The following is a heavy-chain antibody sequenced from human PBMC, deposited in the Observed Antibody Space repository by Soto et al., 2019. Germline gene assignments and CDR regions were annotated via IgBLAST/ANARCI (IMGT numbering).Heavy chain of an antibody. D-gene: IGHD6-13*01. Sequence: ASVKVSCKASGYTFTRYTMNWVLQAPGQRLEWMGWINPDNGNTKSSQKFQDRVIITRDTSASTAYMDLSSLRSEDAAVYYCARAAIHGSSWYFWFDPWGQGTLVTVSS. V-gene: IGHV1-3*01. CDR2: INPDNGNT. J-gene: IGHJ5*02. CDR3: ARAAIHGSSWYFWFDP. CDR1: GYTFTRYT.